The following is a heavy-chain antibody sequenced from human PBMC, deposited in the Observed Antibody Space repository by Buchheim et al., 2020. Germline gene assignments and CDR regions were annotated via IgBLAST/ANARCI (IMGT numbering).Heavy chain of an antibody. D-gene: IGHD2-8*02. CDR3: ARGLSQYCTGGVCYRGWFDP. V-gene: IGHV1-8*01. Sequence: QVQLVQSGAEVKKPGASVKVSCKASGYTFTSYDINWVRQATGQGLEWMGWMNSNSGNTGYAQKFQGRVTMTRNTSISTAYMELSSLRSEDTAVYYCARGLSQYCTGGVCYRGWFDPWSQGTL. CDR2: MNSNSGNT. CDR1: GYTFTSYD. J-gene: IGHJ5*02.